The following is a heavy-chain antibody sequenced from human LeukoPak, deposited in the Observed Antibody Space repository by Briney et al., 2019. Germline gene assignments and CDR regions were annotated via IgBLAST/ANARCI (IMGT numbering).Heavy chain of an antibody. Sequence: GRSLRLSCAASGFTFSSYGIHWVRQAPGKGLEWVAFISYDGSDKSYADSVMGRFTISRGNSKNMLYLQMSSLRAEDTAVFYCARDVTISGNNWFDPWGQGTLVTVSS. CDR2: ISYDGSDK. J-gene: IGHJ5*02. CDR3: ARDVTISGNNWFDP. V-gene: IGHV3-33*01. CDR1: GFTFSSYG. D-gene: IGHD5-24*01.